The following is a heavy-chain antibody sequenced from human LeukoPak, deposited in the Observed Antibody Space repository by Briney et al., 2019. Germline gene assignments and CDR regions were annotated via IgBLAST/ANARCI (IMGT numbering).Heavy chain of an antibody. D-gene: IGHD2-15*01. CDR1: GSTFSDYY. Sequence: GGSLRLSCAASGSTFSDYYMSWIRQAPGKGLEWVSYNSSSGSTIYYADSVKGRFTISRDNAKNSLYLQMNSLRAEDTAVYYCASRYCSGGSCYFTFDYWGQGTLVTVSS. V-gene: IGHV3-11*01. J-gene: IGHJ4*02. CDR3: ASRYCSGGSCYFTFDY. CDR2: NSSSGSTI.